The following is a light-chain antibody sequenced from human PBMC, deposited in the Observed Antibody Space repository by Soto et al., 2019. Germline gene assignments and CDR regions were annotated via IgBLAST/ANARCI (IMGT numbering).Light chain of an antibody. CDR1: QSVSNW. V-gene: IGKV1-5*01. CDR3: QQYDSYSWT. J-gene: IGKJ1*01. Sequence: DIQMTQSPSTLSASVGERVTITCRASQSVSNWLAWYQQKPGKAPKLLIYDVSSLESGVPSRFSGSRSGTEFILTISSLQPDDFATYNCQQYDSYSWTFDQGTKVEMK. CDR2: DVS.